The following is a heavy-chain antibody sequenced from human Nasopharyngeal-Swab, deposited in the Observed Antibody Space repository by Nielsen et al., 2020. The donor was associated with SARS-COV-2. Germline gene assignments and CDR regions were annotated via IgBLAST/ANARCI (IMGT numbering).Heavy chain of an antibody. D-gene: IGHD4-11*01. V-gene: IGHV3-9*01. Sequence: SLKISCVASGFTYDDYSMHWVRLAPGKGLEWVSGITWNSGTGYTDSVKGRFTISRDNARNSLYLQMNSLRADDTAFYYCTKGRADYSNPSFDNWGQGTLVTVSS. CDR1: GFTYDDYS. CDR3: TKGRADYSNPSFDN. J-gene: IGHJ4*02. CDR2: ITWNSGT.